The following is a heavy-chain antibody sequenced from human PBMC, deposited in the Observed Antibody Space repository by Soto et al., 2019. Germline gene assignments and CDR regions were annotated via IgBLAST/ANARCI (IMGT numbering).Heavy chain of an antibody. CDR2: IIPIFGTA. D-gene: IGHD3-9*01. J-gene: IGHJ6*02. Sequence: ASVKVSCKASGGTFSSYAISWVRQAPGQGLEWMGGIIPIFGTANYAQKFQGRVTITADESTSTAYMELSSLRSEDTAVYYCARANYDILTGSPPVGYYYYGMDVWGQGTTVTVSS. V-gene: IGHV1-69*13. CDR1: GGTFSSYA. CDR3: ARANYDILTGSPPVGYYYYGMDV.